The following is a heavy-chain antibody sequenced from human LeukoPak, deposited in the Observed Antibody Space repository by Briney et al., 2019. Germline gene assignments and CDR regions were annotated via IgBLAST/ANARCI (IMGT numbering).Heavy chain of an antibody. J-gene: IGHJ3*02. CDR2: IYHSGST. CDR3: ARERLGMAFDI. V-gene: IGHV4-30-2*01. D-gene: IGHD3-10*01. CDR1: GGSISSGGYY. Sequence: SETLSLTCTVSGGSISSGGYYWSWIRQPPGKGLEWIGYIYHSGSTYYNPSHKSRVTISVDRSKNQFSLKLSSVTAADTAVYYCARERLGMAFDIWGQGTMVTVSS.